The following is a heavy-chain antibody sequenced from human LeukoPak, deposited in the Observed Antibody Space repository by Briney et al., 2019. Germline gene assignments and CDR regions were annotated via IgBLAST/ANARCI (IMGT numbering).Heavy chain of an antibody. D-gene: IGHD6-19*01. Sequence: SVKVSXKASGGTFRSYAISWVRQAPGQGLEWMGRIIPIFGTANYAQKFQGRVTITTDESTSTAYMELSSLRSEDTAVYYCARVRYSSGWYFDYWGQGTLVTVSS. CDR2: IIPIFGTA. V-gene: IGHV1-69*05. CDR1: GGTFRSYA. CDR3: ARVRYSSGWYFDY. J-gene: IGHJ4*02.